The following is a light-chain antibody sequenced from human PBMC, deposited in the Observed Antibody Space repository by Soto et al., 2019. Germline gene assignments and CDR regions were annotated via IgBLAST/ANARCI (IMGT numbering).Light chain of an antibody. Sequence: QSALTQPASVSGSPGQSITISCTGTSSDVGNYNLVSWYQQHPGKAPKLMIYDVSKRPSGVSNRFSGSKSGNTASLTISGLQADDEADYYCCSYAGDCYVFGTRTQV. CDR3: CSYAGDCYV. CDR2: DVS. CDR1: SSDVGNYNL. V-gene: IGLV2-23*02. J-gene: IGLJ1*01.